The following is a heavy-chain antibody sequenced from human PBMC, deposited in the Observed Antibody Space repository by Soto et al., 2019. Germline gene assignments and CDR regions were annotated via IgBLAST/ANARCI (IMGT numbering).Heavy chain of an antibody. CDR2: ISSSSSYT. CDR1: GVTFSDYY. J-gene: IGHJ4*02. V-gene: IGHV3-11*06. D-gene: IGHD4-4*01. CDR3: ARVGGNSGY. Sequence: XGSLRLSCSASGVTFSDYYMSWIRQAPGKGLEWVSYISSSSSYTNYADSVKGRFTISRDNAKNSLYLQMNSLRAEDTAVYYCARVGGNSGYWGQGSLVTVSS.